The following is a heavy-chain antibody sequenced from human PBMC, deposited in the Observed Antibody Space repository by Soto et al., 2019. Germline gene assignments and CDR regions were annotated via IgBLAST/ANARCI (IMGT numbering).Heavy chain of an antibody. J-gene: IGHJ3*02. Sequence: QVQLVESGGGVVQPGRSLRLSCAASGFTFSSYGMHWVRQAPGKGLEWVAVISYDGSNKYYADSVKGRFTISRDNSKNTLYXQMXXXRXXXXAVXXXXXXXXXXXAFDIWGQGTMVTVSS. CDR3: XXXXXXXXAFDI. V-gene: IGHV3-30*03. CDR1: GFTFSSYG. CDR2: ISYDGSNK.